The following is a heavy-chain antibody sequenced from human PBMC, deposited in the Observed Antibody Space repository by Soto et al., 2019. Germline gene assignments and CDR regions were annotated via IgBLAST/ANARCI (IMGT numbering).Heavy chain of an antibody. CDR1: GYTFTSYD. V-gene: IGHV1-8*01. CDR2: MNPNSGNT. CDR3: ARDSGSRYYYYGMDV. D-gene: IGHD1-26*01. Sequence: GASVKVSCKASGYTFTSYDINWVRQATGQGLEWMGWMNPNSGNTGYAQKFQGRVTMTRNTSISTAYMELSSLRSEDTAVYYCARDSGSRYYYYGMDVWGQGTLVTVSS. J-gene: IGHJ6*02.